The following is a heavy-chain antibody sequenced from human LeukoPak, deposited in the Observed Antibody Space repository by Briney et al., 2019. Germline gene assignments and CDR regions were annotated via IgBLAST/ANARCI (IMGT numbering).Heavy chain of an antibody. V-gene: IGHV4-39*07. D-gene: IGHD6-13*01. CDR2: IYYSGST. CDR3: ARARKREWYSSSWYGMDV. Sequence: SETLSLTCTVSGGSISSSSYYWGWIRQPPGKGLEWIGSIYYSGSTYYNPSLKSRVTISVDTSKNQFSLKLSSVTAADTAVYYCARARKREWYSSSWYGMDVWGQGTTVTVSS. CDR1: GGSISSSSYY. J-gene: IGHJ6*02.